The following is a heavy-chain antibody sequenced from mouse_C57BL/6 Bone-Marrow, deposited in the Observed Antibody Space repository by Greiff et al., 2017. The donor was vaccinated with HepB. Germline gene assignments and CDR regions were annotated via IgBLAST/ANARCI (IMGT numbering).Heavy chain of an antibody. CDR2: ISSGGDYI. V-gene: IGHV5-9-1*02. Sequence: EVKVEESGEGLVKPGGSLKLSCAASGFTFSSYAMSWVRQTPEKRLEWVAYISSGGDYIYYADTVKGRFTISRDNARNTLYLQMSSLKSEDTAMYYCTREGAGTWYFDVWGTGTTVTVSS. CDR1: GFTFSSYA. D-gene: IGHD4-1*01. J-gene: IGHJ1*03. CDR3: TREGAGTWYFDV.